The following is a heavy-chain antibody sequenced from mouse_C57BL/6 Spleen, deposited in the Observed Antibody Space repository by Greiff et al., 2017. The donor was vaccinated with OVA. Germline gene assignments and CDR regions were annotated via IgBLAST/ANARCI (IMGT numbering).Heavy chain of an antibody. J-gene: IGHJ1*03. D-gene: IGHD1-1*01. CDR1: GYSFTDYN. CDR2: INPNNGTT. V-gene: IGHV1-39*01. CDR3: AREGGNNWYFDV. Sequence: EVQLQQSGPELVKPGASVKISCKASGYSFTDYNMNWVKQSNGKSLEWIGVINPNNGTTSYNQKFKGKATLTVDQSSSTAYMQLNSLTSEDAAVYYCAREGGNNWYFDVWGTGTTVTVSS.